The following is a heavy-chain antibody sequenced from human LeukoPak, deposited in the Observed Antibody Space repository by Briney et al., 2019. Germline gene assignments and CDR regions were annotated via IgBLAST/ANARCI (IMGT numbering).Heavy chain of an antibody. J-gene: IGHJ4*02. V-gene: IGHV4-38-2*01. CDR2: IYHSGST. CDR1: GYSISSGYY. CDR3: ARLFEPPMIVVVPAAPDY. Sequence: SETLSLTCAVSGYSISSGYYWGWIRQPPGKGLEWIGSIYHSGSTYYNPSLKSRVTISVDTSKNQFSLKLSSVTAADTAVYYCARLFEPPMIVVVPAAPDYWARGTLVTVSS. D-gene: IGHD2-2*01.